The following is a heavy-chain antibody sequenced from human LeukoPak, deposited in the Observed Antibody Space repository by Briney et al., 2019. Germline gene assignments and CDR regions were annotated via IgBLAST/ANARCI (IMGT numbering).Heavy chain of an antibody. V-gene: IGHV1-2*02. J-gene: IGHJ4*02. CDR1: GYSFADYY. CDR3: ARGYYSTSSAGSLAY. CDR2: INPKSGGT. D-gene: IGHD6-6*01. Sequence: ASVKVSCKASGYSFADYYMHWVRQAPGQGLEWMGWINPKSGGTNYAQKLQGRVTMTRDTSISTAYMELSRLRSDDTAVYYCARGYYSTSSAGSLAYWGQGTLVTVSP.